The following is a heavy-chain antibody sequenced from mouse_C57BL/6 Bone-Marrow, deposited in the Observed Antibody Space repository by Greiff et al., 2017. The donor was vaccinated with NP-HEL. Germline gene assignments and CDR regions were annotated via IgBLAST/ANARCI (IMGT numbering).Heavy chain of an antibody. CDR1: GYTFTSYW. CDR2: IDPSDSYT. J-gene: IGHJ4*01. V-gene: IGHV1-50*01. D-gene: IGHD1-1*02. CDR3: ARSGYGDYYAMDY. Sequence: QVQLQQPGAELVKPGASVKLSCKASGYTFTSYWMQWVKQRPGQGLEWIGEIDPSDSYTNYNQKFKGKATLTVDTSSSTAYMQLSSLTSEDSAVYYCARSGYGDYYAMDYWGQGTSVTVSS.